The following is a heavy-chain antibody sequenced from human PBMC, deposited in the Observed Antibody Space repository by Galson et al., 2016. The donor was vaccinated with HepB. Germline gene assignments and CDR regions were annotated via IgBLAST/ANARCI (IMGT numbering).Heavy chain of an antibody. CDR2: IYWDDDK. CDR1: GFSLRTSGVG. CDR3: AAGDCSSPSCVGGVGWFDP. D-gene: IGHD2-2*01. Sequence: PALVKPPQTLTLTCTFSGFSLRTSGVGVGWIRQPPGKALEWLALIYWDDDKRYSPSLQNRLTITKDTSKSQVVLTMTNMDPMDTATYYCAAGDCSSPSCVGGVGWFDPWGQGTLVTVSS. V-gene: IGHV2-5*02. J-gene: IGHJ5*02.